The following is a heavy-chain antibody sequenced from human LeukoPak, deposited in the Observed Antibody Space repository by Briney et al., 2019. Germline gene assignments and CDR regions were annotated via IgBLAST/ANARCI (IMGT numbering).Heavy chain of an antibody. D-gene: IGHD6-19*01. CDR2: IYSSGST. Sequence: SETLSLTCTVSGGSISSGSYYWSWIRQPAGKGLEWIGRIYSSGSTNYNPSLKSRVTISVGTSKNQFSLKLSSVTAADTAVYYCAIIPFGLVHKRDYYGMVVWGQGTTVTVSS. J-gene: IGHJ6*02. V-gene: IGHV4-61*02. CDR3: AIIPFGLVHKRDYYGMVV. CDR1: GGSISSGSYY.